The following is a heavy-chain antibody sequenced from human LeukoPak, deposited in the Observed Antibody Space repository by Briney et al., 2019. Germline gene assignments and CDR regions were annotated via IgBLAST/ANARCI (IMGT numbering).Heavy chain of an antibody. J-gene: IGHJ5*02. D-gene: IGHD6-13*01. CDR3: ARDQAAAGRYNWFDP. V-gene: IGHV4-38-2*02. CDR1: GYSISTGYY. Sequence: SETLSLTCTVSGYSISTGYYWDWIRQPPGKGLEWIGTFYHGGSTYYNPSLKSRVTISVDTSKNQFSLKLSSVTAADTAVYYCARDQAAAGRYNWFDPWGQGTLVTVSS. CDR2: FYHGGST.